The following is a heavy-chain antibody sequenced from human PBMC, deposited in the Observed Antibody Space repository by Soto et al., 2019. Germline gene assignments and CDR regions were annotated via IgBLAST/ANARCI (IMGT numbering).Heavy chain of an antibody. CDR1: GFMFSSYG. V-gene: IGHV3-23*01. CDR3: AKAVWGYWYFDL. Sequence: EVQLLESGGGLVQPGGSLRLSCAASGFMFSSYGMSWVRQAPGKGLEWVSVSSGGGGTTDYADSVKGRFTISRDNSKNTLYLQMNSLRVEDTAVYYCAKAVWGYWYFDLWGRGTVVAVSS. D-gene: IGHD7-27*01. CDR2: SSGGGGTT. J-gene: IGHJ2*01.